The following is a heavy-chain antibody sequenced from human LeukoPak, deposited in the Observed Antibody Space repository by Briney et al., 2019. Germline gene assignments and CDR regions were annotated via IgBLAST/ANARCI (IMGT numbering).Heavy chain of an antibody. CDR3: ARVGDYYDTRGFSSDAFDI. J-gene: IGHJ3*02. CDR1: RFTFSDHY. CDR2: IRTRAKGYTT. D-gene: IGHD3-22*01. Sequence: PGGSLRLSCAASRFTFSDHYMDWVRQAPGKGLEWVARIRTRAKGYTTQYAPSVRDRFSISRDDSTNSVYLQMNSLKTEGTAVYFCARVGDYYDTRGFSSDAFDIWGLGTMVTVAS. V-gene: IGHV3-72*01.